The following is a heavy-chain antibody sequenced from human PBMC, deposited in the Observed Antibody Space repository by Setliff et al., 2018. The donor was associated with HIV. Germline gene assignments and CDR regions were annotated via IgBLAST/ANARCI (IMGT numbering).Heavy chain of an antibody. CDR1: GYTFTTYG. J-gene: IGHJ3*02. V-gene: IGHV1-18*04. D-gene: IGHD2-2*01. CDR3: ARVNCSSTSCYTGDAFDI. Sequence: ASVKVSCKASGYTFTTYGISWVRQAPGHGLEWMGWISPNFGHTKYAQKFLDRVTMTIDTATSRAYMELRSLRSEDTAVYYCARVNCSSTSCYTGDAFDIWGQGTMVTVSS. CDR2: ISPNFGHT.